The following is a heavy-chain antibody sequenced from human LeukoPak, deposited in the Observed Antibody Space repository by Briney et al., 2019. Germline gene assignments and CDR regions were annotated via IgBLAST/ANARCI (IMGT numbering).Heavy chain of an antibody. V-gene: IGHV1-2*02. CDR3: ARVRVRGVNGGRLNWFDP. D-gene: IGHD3-10*01. CDR1: GYTFTSYY. J-gene: IGHJ5*02. CDR2: INPNSGGT. Sequence: GASVKVSCKASGYTFTSYYMHWVRQAPGQGLEWMGWINPNSGGTNYAQKFQGRVTMTRDTSISTAYMELSSLRSDDTAVYYCARVRVRGVNGGRLNWFDPWGQGTLVTVSS.